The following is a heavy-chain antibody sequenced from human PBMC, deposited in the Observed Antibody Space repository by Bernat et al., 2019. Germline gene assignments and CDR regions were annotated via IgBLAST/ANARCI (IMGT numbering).Heavy chain of an antibody. CDR1: GFTFTNAW. CDR3: TASITSGTFDV. CDR2: IKSKSDCWTI. D-gene: IGHD1-20*01. Sequence: EVQLVESGGGLVEPGGSRRLSCAASGFTFTNAWMIWVRQAPGKGLELVGRIKSKSDCWTIDYAAHARDRFTISGDASKNTLFLQMNSLKSEDTAVYYCTASITSGTFDVWGLGTMVTVSP. V-gene: IGHV3-15*01. J-gene: IGHJ3*01.